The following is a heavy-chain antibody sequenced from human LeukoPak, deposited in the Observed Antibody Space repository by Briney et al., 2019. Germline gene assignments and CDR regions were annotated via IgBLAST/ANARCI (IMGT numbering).Heavy chain of an antibody. D-gene: IGHD3-9*01. V-gene: IGHV3-74*01. J-gene: IGHJ5*02. CDR2: INSDGSST. CDR1: GFTFSSYG. Sequence: GRSLRLSCAASGFTFSSYGMHWVRQAPGKGLVWVSRINSDGSSTSYADSVKGRFTISRDNAKNTLYLQMNSLRAEDTAVYYCARDGHDILTGYYPSNWFDPWGQGTLVTVSS. CDR3: ARDGHDILTGYYPSNWFDP.